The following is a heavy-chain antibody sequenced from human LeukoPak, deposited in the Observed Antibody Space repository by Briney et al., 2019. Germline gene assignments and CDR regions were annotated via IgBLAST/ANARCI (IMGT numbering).Heavy chain of an antibody. CDR1: GGSISSYY. CDR2: IYYSGST. CDR3: ARSVDGSRAY. V-gene: IGHV4-59*01. Sequence: SETLSLTCTVPGGSISSYYWSWIRQPPGKGLEWIGYIYYSGSTNYNPSLKSRVTISVDTSKNQFSLKLSSVTAADTAVYYCARSVDGSRAYWGQGTLVTVSS. D-gene: IGHD3-9*01. J-gene: IGHJ4*02.